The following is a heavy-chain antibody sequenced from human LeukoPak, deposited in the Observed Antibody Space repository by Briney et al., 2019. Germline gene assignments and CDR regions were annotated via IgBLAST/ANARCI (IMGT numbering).Heavy chain of an antibody. CDR1: GFTFSSYR. J-gene: IGHJ4*02. CDR2: ISSSSSYI. CDR3: AIGDDTVRAGY. D-gene: IGHD3-22*01. V-gene: IGHV3-21*01. Sequence: GGSLRLSCAASGFTFSSYRMNWVRQAPGRGLEWVSSISSSSSYIYYADSVKGRFTISRDNAKNSQYLQMNSLRAEDTAVYYCAIGDDTVRAGYWGQGTLVTVSS.